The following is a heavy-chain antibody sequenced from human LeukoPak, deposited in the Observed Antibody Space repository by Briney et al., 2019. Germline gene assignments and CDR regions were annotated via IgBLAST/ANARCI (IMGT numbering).Heavy chain of an antibody. J-gene: IGHJ4*02. V-gene: IGHV1-2*02. CDR3: ARDPYGDYGLGDY. D-gene: IGHD4-17*01. CDR2: INPNSGGT. Sequence: ASVKVSCKASGYTFTGYYMHWVRQAPGQGLEWMGWINPNSGGTNYAQKLQGRVTMTTDTSTSTAYMELRSLRSDDTAVYYCARDPYGDYGLGDYWGQGTLVTVSS. CDR1: GYTFTGYY.